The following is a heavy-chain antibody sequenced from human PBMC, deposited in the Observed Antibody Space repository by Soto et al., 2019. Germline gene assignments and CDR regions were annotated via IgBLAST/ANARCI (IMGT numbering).Heavy chain of an antibody. V-gene: IGHV1-8*01. CDR2: MHPNSGNT. J-gene: IGHJ6*02. D-gene: IGHD3-16*01. Sequence: ASVKVSCKASGYTFTSYDINWVRQATGQGLEWMGSMHPNSGNTGYAQKFQGRVTMTTNTSISNAYMELSSMRSEDTAVYYCARYWMGDYYSYGMDVWGQGTTVTVSS. CDR3: ARYWMGDYYSYGMDV. CDR1: GYTFTSYD.